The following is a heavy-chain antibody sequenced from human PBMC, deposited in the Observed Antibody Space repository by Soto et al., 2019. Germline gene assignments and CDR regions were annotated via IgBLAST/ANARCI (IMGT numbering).Heavy chain of an antibody. CDR1: GYTFTSYA. CDR2: INAVNGNT. CDR3: ARYLLCSSTSCYYYYYGMHX. Sequence: ASVKVSCKASGYTFTSYAMHWVRQAPGQRLEWMGCINAVNGNTKYSQKFQGRVTITRDTSASTAYMELSSLRSEDTAVYYCARYLLCSSTSCYYYYYGMHXWGQGTTVTVS. J-gene: IGHJ6*02. D-gene: IGHD2-2*01. V-gene: IGHV1-3*01.